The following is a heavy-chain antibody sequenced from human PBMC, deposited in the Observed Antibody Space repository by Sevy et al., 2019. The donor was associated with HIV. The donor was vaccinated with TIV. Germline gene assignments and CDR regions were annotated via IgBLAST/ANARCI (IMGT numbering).Heavy chain of an antibody. CDR2: IRSKAYGGTT. CDR3: TRVEGATDWGMDV. Sequence: GGSLRLSCAASGFSFSNFGMSWVRQAPGKGLEWVSFIRSKAYGGTTQYAASVKGRFTISRDDSKSIAYLQMNSLRTEDTAVYYCTRVEGATDWGMDVWGQGTTVTVSS. J-gene: IGHJ6*02. CDR1: GFSFSNFG. D-gene: IGHD1-26*01. V-gene: IGHV3-49*04.